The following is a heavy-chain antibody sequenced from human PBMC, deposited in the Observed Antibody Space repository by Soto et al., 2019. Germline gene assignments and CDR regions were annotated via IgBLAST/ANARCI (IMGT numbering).Heavy chain of an antibody. J-gene: IGHJ5*02. V-gene: IGHV1-2*04. CDR3: ARDGSSSGWS. Sequence: ASVKVSCKASGYTFTGYYMHWVRQAPGQGLEWMGWINPNSGGTNYAQKFQGWVTITRDTSISTAYMELSRLRSDDTAVYYCARDGSSSGWSWGQGTLVTVSS. D-gene: IGHD6-19*01. CDR1: GYTFTGYY. CDR2: INPNSGGT.